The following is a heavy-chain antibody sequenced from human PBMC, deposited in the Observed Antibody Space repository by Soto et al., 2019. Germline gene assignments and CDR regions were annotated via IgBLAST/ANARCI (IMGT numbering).Heavy chain of an antibody. CDR1: GYTFTSYA. CDR3: ARDCGGDCYADDY. Sequence: QVHLVQSGAEVKKPGASVKVSCKASGYTFTSYAMHWVRQAPGQRLEWMGWINAGNGNTKYSQKFQGRVTITRDTSASTAYMELSSLRSEDTAVYYCARDCGGDCYADDYWGQGTLVTVSS. V-gene: IGHV1-3*01. CDR2: INAGNGNT. D-gene: IGHD2-21*02. J-gene: IGHJ4*02.